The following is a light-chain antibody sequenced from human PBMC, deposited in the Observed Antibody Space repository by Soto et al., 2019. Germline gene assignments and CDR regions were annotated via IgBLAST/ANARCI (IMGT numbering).Light chain of an antibody. CDR2: DAS. CDR1: QSVRTF. V-gene: IGKV3-11*01. J-gene: IGKJ5*01. Sequence: EVVLTQSPATLSLSPGERSALSCRASQSVRTFLAWYQHKPGQAPRLLIYDASNRATGIPARFSGSGSGTDFTLTISSLEPEDFAVYYCQQRSSWPSITFGQGTRLEIK. CDR3: QQRSSWPSIT.